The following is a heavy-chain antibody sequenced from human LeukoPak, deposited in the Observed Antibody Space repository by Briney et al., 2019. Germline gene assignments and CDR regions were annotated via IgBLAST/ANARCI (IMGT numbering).Heavy chain of an antibody. CDR3: ARIYNYYYYSMDV. J-gene: IGHJ6*02. Sequence: SETLSLTCTVSGGSISSGGYYWSWIRQHPGKGLEWIGYIYYSGSTYYNPSLKSRFTISVDTSKNQCSLKLSSVTAADTAVYYCARIYNYYYYSMDVWGQGTTVTVSS. CDR2: IYYSGST. CDR1: GGSISSGGYY. V-gene: IGHV4-30-4*08.